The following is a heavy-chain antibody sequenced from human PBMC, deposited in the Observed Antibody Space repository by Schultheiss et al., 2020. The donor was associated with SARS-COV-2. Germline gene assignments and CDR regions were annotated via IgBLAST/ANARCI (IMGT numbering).Heavy chain of an antibody. D-gene: IGHD1/OR15-1a*01. V-gene: IGHV4-34*01. CDR2: INHSGST. J-gene: IGHJ6*02. Sequence: SETLSLTCAVYGGSLSGYYWSWIRQHPGKGLEWIGEINHSGSTNYNPSLKSRVTISVDTSKNQFSLKLSSVTAADTAVYYCARRTATCGMDVWGQGTTVTVSS. CDR1: GGSLSGYY. CDR3: ARRTATCGMDV.